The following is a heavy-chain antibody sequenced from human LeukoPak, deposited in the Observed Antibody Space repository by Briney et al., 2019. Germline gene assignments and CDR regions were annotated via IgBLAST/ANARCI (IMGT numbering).Heavy chain of an antibody. CDR2: ICSGGST. J-gene: IGHJ4*02. CDR1: GFTVSSNY. Sequence: PGGSLRLSCAASGFTVSSNYMSWVRQAPGKGLEWVSVICSGGSTYYADSVKGRFTTSRDNSKNTLYLQMNSLRAEDTAVYYCARVGGGIDIVVPYYFDYWGQGTLVTVSS. CDR3: ARVGGGIDIVVPYYFDY. D-gene: IGHD2-2*01. V-gene: IGHV3-53*01.